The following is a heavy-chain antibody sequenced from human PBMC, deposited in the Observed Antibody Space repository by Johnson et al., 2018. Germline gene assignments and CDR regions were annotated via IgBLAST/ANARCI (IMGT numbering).Heavy chain of an antibody. CDR3: ARGGGYDYSFYYYYMDV. J-gene: IGHJ6*03. CDR2: INHSGST. D-gene: IGHD5-12*01. Sequence: QVQLQQWGAGLLKPSETLSLTCAVYGGSFSGYYWSWIRQPPGKGLEWSGEINHSGSTNYNPSLKSRVTIPVDTSKKQFSLKLSSVTAADTAVYYCARGGGYDYSFYYYYMDVWGKGTTVTVSS. V-gene: IGHV4-34*01. CDR1: GGSFSGYY.